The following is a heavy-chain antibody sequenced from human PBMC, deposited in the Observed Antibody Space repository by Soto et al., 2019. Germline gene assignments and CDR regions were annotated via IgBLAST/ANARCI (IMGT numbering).Heavy chain of an antibody. D-gene: IGHD3-3*01. CDR1: GYTFTSYY. CDR2: INPSGGST. J-gene: IGHJ6*02. CDR3: ARDRRITIFGLVIIRGYYYYGMDV. Sequence: ASVKVSCKASGYTFTSYYVHWVRQAPGQGLEWMGIINPSGGSTSYAQKFQGRVTMTRDTSTSTVYMELSSLRSEDTAVYYCARDRRITIFGLVIIRGYYYYGMDVWGQGTTVTVSS. V-gene: IGHV1-46*01.